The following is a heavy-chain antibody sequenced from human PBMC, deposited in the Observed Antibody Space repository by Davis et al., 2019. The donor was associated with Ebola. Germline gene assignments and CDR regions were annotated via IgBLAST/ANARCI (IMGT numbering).Heavy chain of an antibody. Sequence: MPSETLSLTCAVSGGSISSSNWWNWVRQPPGKGLEWIGEIYHSGSTNYNPSLKSRVTISVDTSKNQFSLKLSSVTAADTAVYYCARAVGRGAWFDPWGQGTLVTVSS. CDR2: IYHSGST. J-gene: IGHJ5*02. CDR1: GGSISSSNW. V-gene: IGHV4-4*02. D-gene: IGHD3-10*01. CDR3: ARAVGRGAWFDP.